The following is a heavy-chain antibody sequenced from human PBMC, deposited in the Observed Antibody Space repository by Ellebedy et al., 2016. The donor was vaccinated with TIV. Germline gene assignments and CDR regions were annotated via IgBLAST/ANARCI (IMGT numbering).Heavy chain of an antibody. Sequence: AASVKVSCKASGYTFSSYYMHWVRQAPGQGFEWMGMIKPSGGSTNDAQKFQGKVTMTRDTSTSTVYMELSSLRPEDTAVYYCARGDRSGYYYFDYWGQGTLVTVSS. CDR3: ARGDRSGYYYFDY. CDR1: GYTFSSYY. J-gene: IGHJ4*02. V-gene: IGHV1-46*01. D-gene: IGHD3-22*01. CDR2: IKPSGGST.